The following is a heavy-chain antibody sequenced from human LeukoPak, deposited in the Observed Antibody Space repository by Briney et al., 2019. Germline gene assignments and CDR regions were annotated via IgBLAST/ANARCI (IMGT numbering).Heavy chain of an antibody. J-gene: IGHJ4*02. CDR1: GYTFTSYY. D-gene: IGHD5-12*01. CDR2: INPSGGST. CDR3: ARERLDIVATASGYFDY. Sequence: ASVKVSCKASGYTFTSYYMHWVRQAPGQGLEWMGIINPSGGSTSYAQKFQGRVTMTRDMSTSTVYMGLSSLRSEDTAVYYCARERLDIVATASGYFDYWGQGTLVTVSS. V-gene: IGHV1-46*01.